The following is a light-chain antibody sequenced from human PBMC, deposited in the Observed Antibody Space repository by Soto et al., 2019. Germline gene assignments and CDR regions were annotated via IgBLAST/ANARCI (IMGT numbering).Light chain of an antibody. CDR2: SNV. Sequence: QSVVTQPPSASGTPGQRVTISCSGSISNVGGNSVNWFQQVPGTAPKLLIYSNVQRPSGVPDRFSGSKSGTSASLAISGLQPEDEAEYYCAAWDDSLNGVIFGGGTKVTVL. J-gene: IGLJ2*01. V-gene: IGLV1-44*01. CDR1: ISNVGGNS. CDR3: AAWDDSLNGVI.